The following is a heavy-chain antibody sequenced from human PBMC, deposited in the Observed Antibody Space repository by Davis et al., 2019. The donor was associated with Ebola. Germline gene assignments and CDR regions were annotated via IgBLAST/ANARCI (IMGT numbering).Heavy chain of an antibody. CDR1: GFTFSSYW. CDR2: INSDGSST. D-gene: IGHD1-1*01. V-gene: IGHV3-74*01. J-gene: IGHJ6*03. Sequence: HTGGSLRLSCAASGFTFSSYWMHWVRQAPGKGLVWVSRINSDGSSTSYADSVKGRFTISRDNSKNTLYLQMNSLRAEDTAVYYCAKAPTGDYYYYYYMDVWGKGTTVTVSS. CDR3: AKAPTGDYYYYYYMDV.